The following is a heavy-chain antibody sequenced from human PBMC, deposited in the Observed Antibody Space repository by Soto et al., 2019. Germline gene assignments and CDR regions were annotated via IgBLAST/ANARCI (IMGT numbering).Heavy chain of an antibody. J-gene: IGHJ5*02. Sequence: PSETLSLTCTVSGGSISSGGYYWSWIRQHPGKGLEWIGYIYYSGSTYYNPSLKSRVTISVDTSKNQFSLKLSSVTAADTAVYYCARSGGFGELLPNWFDPWGQGTLVTVSS. D-gene: IGHD3-10*01. CDR3: ARSGGFGELLPNWFDP. V-gene: IGHV4-31*03. CDR2: IYYSGST. CDR1: GGSISSGGYY.